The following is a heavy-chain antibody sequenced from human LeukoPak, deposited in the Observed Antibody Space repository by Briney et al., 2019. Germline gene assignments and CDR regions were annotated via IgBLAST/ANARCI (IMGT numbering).Heavy chain of an antibody. D-gene: IGHD6-13*01. V-gene: IGHV1-18*01. CDR3: ARGTIAAAGDY. J-gene: IGHJ4*02. CDR1: DYTFSSYD. CDR2: ISAYNGNT. Sequence: GASVSVSCEASDYTFSSYDITWVRQAPGQGLEWVGWISAYNGNTTSAQNLQGRVTMTADTSTSTAYMEVRSLRSDDTAVYYCARGTIAAAGDYWGQGTLVTVSS.